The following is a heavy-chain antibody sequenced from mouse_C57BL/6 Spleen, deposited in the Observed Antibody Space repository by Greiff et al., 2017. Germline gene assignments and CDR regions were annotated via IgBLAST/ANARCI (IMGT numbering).Heavy chain of an antibody. CDR3: ASWAFAY. J-gene: IGHJ3*01. CDR2: INPYNGDT. V-gene: IGHV1-20*01. CDR1: GYSFTGYF. Sequence: EVQRVESGPELVKPGDSVKISCKASGYSFTGYFMNWVMQSHGKSLEWIGRINPYNGDTFYNQKFKGKATLTVDKSSSTAHMELRSLTSEDSAVYYCASWAFAYWGQGTLVTVSA.